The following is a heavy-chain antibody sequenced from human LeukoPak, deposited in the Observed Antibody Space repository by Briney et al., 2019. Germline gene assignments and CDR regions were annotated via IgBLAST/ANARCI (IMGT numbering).Heavy chain of an antibody. CDR2: IGGSGGAI. J-gene: IGHJ3*02. CDR3: AKWMSRVQAFDI. D-gene: IGHD5-12*01. Sequence: TGGSLTLPCAASGFTFSTYDKSWLRQAPGKGLEWVACIGGSGGAIYYRDSVKGRFTISRDNSKSTLYLQMNSLRADDTAVYFCAKWMSRVQAFDIWGQGTMVTVSS. CDR1: GFTFSTYD. V-gene: IGHV3-23*01.